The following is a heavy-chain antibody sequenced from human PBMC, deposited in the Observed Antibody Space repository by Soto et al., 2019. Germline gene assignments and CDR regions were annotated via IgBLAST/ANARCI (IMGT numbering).Heavy chain of an antibody. D-gene: IGHD6-19*01. CDR1: GYDFTGYF. CDR3: ARGVCLADPSNLYHFDC. V-gene: IGHV1-2*02. CDR2: IKPKSGVT. J-gene: IGHJ4*02. Sequence: GSVKVSSRVSGYDFTGYFMHWVRQSPGQGFEWMGWIKPKSGVTNYARKFQGRVTMTRETSISTEYMELSRVRCDETDVYYCARGVCLADPSNLYHFDCWGQGSLVTVSS.